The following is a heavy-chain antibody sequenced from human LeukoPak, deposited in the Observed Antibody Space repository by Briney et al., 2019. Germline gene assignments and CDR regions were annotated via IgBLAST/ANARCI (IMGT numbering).Heavy chain of an antibody. CDR1: GGTFSSYA. D-gene: IGHD3-9*01. CDR3: ARENAYYDILTGSPHAYYGMDA. CDR2: IIPIFGTA. Sequence: GASVKVSCKASGGTFSSYAISWVRQAPGQGLEWMGGIIPIFGTANYAQKFQGRVTITADESTSTAYMELSSLRSEDTAVYYCARENAYYDILTGSPHAYYGMDAWGKGTTVTVSS. V-gene: IGHV1-69*01. J-gene: IGHJ6*04.